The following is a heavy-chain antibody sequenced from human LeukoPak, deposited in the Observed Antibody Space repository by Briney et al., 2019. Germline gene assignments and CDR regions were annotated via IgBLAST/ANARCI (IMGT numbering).Heavy chain of an antibody. D-gene: IGHD1-26*01. CDR3: ASYIVGPTLDY. CDR2: IGRSGSTI. CDR1: GFTFSSYE. Sequence: GGSLRLSCAASGFTFSSYEMNWVRQAPGKGLEWVSHIGRSGSTIYYADSVKGRFTISRDNAKNSLYLQMNSLRAEDRAVYYCASYIVGPTLDYWGQGILVTVSS. J-gene: IGHJ4*02. V-gene: IGHV3-48*03.